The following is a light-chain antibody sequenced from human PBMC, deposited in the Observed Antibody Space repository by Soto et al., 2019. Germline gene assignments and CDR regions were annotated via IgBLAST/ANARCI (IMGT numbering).Light chain of an antibody. CDR3: QQRNNWQA. J-gene: IGKJ5*01. CDR2: GAS. V-gene: IGKV3D-15*01. Sequence: EIVMTQSPATLSVSPGERATLSCRASQSVSSNLAWYQQKPGQAPRLLIYGASTRATGIPARFSGSGSGTEFTLTISSLQSEDFAVYYCQQRNNWQAFGQGTRLEIK. CDR1: QSVSSN.